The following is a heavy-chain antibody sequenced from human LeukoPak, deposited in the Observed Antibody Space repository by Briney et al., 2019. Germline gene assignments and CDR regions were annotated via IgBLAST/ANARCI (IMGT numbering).Heavy chain of an antibody. CDR1: GYSISSGYY. J-gene: IGHJ6*02. CDR2: IYHSGST. V-gene: IGHV4-38-2*02. Sequence: SETLSLTCTVSGYSISSGYYWGWIRPPPGKGLEWIGCIYHSGSTYYNPSLKSRVTISVDTSKNQFSLKLSSVTAADTAVYYCARDIDPFYGMDDWGQGTTVTVSS. CDR3: ARDIDPFYGMDD. D-gene: IGHD1-26*01.